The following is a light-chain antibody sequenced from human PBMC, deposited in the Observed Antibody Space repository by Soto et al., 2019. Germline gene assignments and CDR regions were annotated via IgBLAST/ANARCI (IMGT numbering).Light chain of an antibody. CDR1: SSDVGAYNY. Sequence: QSALTQPPSASGSPGQSVTISCTGTSSDVGAYNYVSWYQQHPGKAPKLMIYEVSQRPPGVPDRFSGSKSGNTASLTVSGLQAEDEADYYCTSYAGTNNYVVFGGGTKLTVL. J-gene: IGLJ2*01. CDR3: TSYAGTNNYVV. V-gene: IGLV2-8*01. CDR2: EVS.